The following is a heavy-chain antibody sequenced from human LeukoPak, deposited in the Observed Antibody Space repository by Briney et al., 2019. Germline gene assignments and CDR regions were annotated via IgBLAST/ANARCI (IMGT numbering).Heavy chain of an antibody. CDR1: GYSISSGYY. D-gene: IGHD2-2*01. CDR2: VYHRGIT. V-gene: IGHV4-38-2*01. J-gene: IGHJ6*03. Sequence: SETLSLTCAVSGYSISSGYYWGWIRQPPGKGLEYIASVYHRGITYYNPSLKRRVAISVDTSKNQFSLKLSSVTAGDTALYYCARSVGGDYMDVWGKGTTVSVSS. CDR3: ARSVGGDYMDV.